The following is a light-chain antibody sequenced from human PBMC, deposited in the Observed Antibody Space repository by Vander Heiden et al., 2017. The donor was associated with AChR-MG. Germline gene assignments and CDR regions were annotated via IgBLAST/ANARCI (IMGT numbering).Light chain of an antibody. Sequence: DIVLTQSPLPLPVTPGEPASTSCRSSQSLLPSNGHNSLNWYLQKPGQSPQLLVYLGSDRGSGVPDRFSGSASGIDYTLKISRVEAEDVGVYYCMQALQTPQTFGQGTKVEIK. V-gene: IGKV2-28*01. CDR3: MQALQTPQT. J-gene: IGKJ1*01. CDR2: LGS. CDR1: QSLLPSNGHNS.